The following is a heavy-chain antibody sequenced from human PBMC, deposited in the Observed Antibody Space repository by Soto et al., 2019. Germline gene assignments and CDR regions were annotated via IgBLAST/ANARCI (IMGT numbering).Heavy chain of an antibody. CDR2: IRYSGST. J-gene: IGHJ4*02. Sequence: QVQLQESGPGLVKPSQTLSLTCIVSGDSISSGDYYWSWIRQHPGKGLEWIGQIRYSGSTYYNPSLMRRVTISVDTSKNQFSLRLSSVTAADTAVYYCARDTRVAFSYFDNWGQGALVTVSS. CDR3: ARDTRVAFSYFDN. CDR1: GDSISSGDYY. V-gene: IGHV4-31*03. D-gene: IGHD2-21*01.